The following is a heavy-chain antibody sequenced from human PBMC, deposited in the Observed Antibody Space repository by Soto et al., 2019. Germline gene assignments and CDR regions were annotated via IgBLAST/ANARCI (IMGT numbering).Heavy chain of an antibody. CDR3: ARSYRRYCSGGSCYSYYYYYMDV. CDR1: GGSISSYY. J-gene: IGHJ6*03. Sequence: QVQLQESGPGLVKPSETLSLTCTVSGGSISSYYWSWIRQPPGKGLEWIGYIYYSGSTNYNPSLKSRVTISVDTSKIQCSLQLSSVTAADTAVYYCARSYRRYCSGGSCYSYYYYYMDVWGKVTTVTVSS. CDR2: IYYSGST. V-gene: IGHV4-59*01. D-gene: IGHD2-15*01.